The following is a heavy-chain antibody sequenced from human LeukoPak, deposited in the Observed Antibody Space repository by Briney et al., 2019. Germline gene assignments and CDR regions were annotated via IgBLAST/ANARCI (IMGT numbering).Heavy chain of an antibody. CDR2: ISGSGGGT. CDR1: GITLSNYA. Sequence: GGSLRLSCAVSGITLSNYAMSWVRQAPGKGLEWVAGISGSGGGTHYADSVKGRFTISRDNPKNTLYLQMNNLRAGDTAVYFCAKRGVVIRVILVGFHKEAYYFDSWGQGALSPSPQ. V-gene: IGHV3-23*01. CDR3: AKRGVVIRVILVGFHKEAYYFDS. J-gene: IGHJ4*02. D-gene: IGHD3-22*01.